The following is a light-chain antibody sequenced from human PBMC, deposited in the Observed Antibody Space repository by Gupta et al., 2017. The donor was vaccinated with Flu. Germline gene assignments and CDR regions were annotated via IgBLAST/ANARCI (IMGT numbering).Light chain of an antibody. Sequence: NFVLTQPHSVSEATGKSVTISCTRSSGSIASNYVHGYQQRPGSSPNPVIFEDSQRPSRVPVRFSGSIDSSSNSASLTISGLKTEDEAHYYCQSYDGTNVVFGGGTHLTVL. J-gene: IGLJ2*01. CDR2: EDS. V-gene: IGLV6-57*01. CDR3: QSYDGTNVV. CDR1: SGSIASNY.